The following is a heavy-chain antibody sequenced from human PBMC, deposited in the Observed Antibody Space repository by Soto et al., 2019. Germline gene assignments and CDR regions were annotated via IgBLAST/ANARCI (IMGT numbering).Heavy chain of an antibody. D-gene: IGHD6-19*01. CDR1: GGTFSSYA. Sequence: SVKVSCKASGGTFSSYAIGWVRQAPGQGLEWMGGIIPIFGTANYAQKFQGRVTITADESTSTAYMELSSLRSEDTAVYYCARVAAVAGMPYYYGMDGWGQGTTVTVSS. CDR3: ARVAAVAGMPYYYGMDG. V-gene: IGHV1-69*13. CDR2: IIPIFGTA. J-gene: IGHJ6*02.